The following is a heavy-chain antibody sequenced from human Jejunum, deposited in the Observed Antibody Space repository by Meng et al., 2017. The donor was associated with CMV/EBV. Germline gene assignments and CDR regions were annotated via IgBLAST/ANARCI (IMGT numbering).Heavy chain of an antibody. CDR1: GFTFEKSW. CDR2: ISNDGNTT. Sequence: SCVGYGFTFEKSWMHWVRQAPGKGRVWVSHISNDGNTTTYANSVKGQLTISGENAKNTLYLQMNSLRVKNTAVNYCAEGAGGFDQWGQGALVTVSS. CDR3: AEGAGGFDQ. V-gene: IGHV3-74*03. D-gene: IGHD3-10*01. J-gene: IGHJ4*02.